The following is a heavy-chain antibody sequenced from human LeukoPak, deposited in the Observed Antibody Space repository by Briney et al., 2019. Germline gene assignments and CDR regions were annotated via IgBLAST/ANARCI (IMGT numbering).Heavy chain of an antibody. CDR2: IYYSGST. J-gene: IGHJ4*02. CDR1: GGSISSYY. CDR3: ARVYSSSSHTDY. V-gene: IGHV4-59*01. Sequence: SETLSLTCTVSGGSISSYYWSWIRQPPGKGLEWIGYIYYSGSTNYNPSLKSRVTISVDTSKNQFSLKLSSVTAADTAVYYCARVYSSSSHTDYCGQGTLVTVSS. D-gene: IGHD6-13*01.